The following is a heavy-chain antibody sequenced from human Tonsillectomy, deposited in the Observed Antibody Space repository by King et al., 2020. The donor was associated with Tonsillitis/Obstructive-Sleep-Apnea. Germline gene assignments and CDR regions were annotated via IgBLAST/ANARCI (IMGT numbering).Heavy chain of an antibody. CDR1: GFSVSSNY. D-gene: IGHD6-19*01. CDR2: IYSGSST. Sequence: VQLVESGGGLVQPGGSLRLSCAASGFSVSSNYMSWVRQAPGKGLEGVSVIYSGSSTYYADSVKGRFTISRDNSKNTLYLQMNSLRAEDMAVYYCAGGIAVADFYFDYWGQGTLVTVSS. CDR3: AGGIAVADFYFDY. V-gene: IGHV3-66*01. J-gene: IGHJ4*02.